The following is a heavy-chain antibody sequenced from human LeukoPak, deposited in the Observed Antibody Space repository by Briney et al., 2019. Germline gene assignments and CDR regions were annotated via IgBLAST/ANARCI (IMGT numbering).Heavy chain of an antibody. CDR1: GGSISSYY. V-gene: IGHV4-59*01. J-gene: IGHJ4*02. Sequence: PSETLSLTCTVSGGSISSYYWSWIRQPPGKGLEWIGYIYYSGSTKYKPSLKSRVTISVDTSKNQFSLKLSSVTAADTAVYYCARLYSSGWYDGDYWGKGALVTVSS. CDR2: IYYSGST. CDR3: ARLYSSGWYDGDY. D-gene: IGHD6-19*01.